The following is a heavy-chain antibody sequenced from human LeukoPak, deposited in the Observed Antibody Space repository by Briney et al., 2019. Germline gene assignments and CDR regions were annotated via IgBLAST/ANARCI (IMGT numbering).Heavy chain of an antibody. D-gene: IGHD1-26*01. CDR1: GFPFSTYG. CDR2: ISYERRNT. Sequence: GGSLRLSCAASGFPFSTYGMHWVRQVPGKGLEWVAVISYERRNTYYADSVKGRFTISRDDSKNTLYLQMNILTAEDTAVYYCTKGTFEYSGSLGGAFDSWGQGTLVTVSS. CDR3: TKGTFEYSGSLGGAFDS. J-gene: IGHJ4*02. V-gene: IGHV3-30*18.